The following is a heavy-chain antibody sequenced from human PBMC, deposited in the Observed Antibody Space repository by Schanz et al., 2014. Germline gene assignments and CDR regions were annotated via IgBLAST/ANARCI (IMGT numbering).Heavy chain of an antibody. Sequence: EVQLLESGGGLIQPGGSLRLSCAASGFGFSSYSMNWVRQAPGKGLEWVSYISGSSRTIYYADSMKGRFTISRDNSKNTVYIQMNSLRAEDTAVYYCARGGPAYYFDDWGQGTLVTVSS. CDR2: ISGSSRTI. CDR1: GFGFSSYS. V-gene: IGHV3-48*01. CDR3: ARGGPAYYFDD. J-gene: IGHJ4*02.